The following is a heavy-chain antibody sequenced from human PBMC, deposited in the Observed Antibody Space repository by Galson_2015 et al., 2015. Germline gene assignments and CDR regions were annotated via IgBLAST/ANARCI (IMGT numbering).Heavy chain of an antibody. D-gene: IGHD2-2*02. V-gene: IGHV3-21*01. J-gene: IGHJ6*03. CDR2: ISSSSSYI. CDR1: GFTFSSYS. CDR3: ARLYCSSTSCYRGYYYYYMDV. Sequence: SLRLSCAASGFTFSSYSMNWVRQAPGKGLEWVSSISSSSSYIYYADSVKGRFTISRDNAKNSLYLQMNSLRAEDTAVYYCARLYCSSTSCYRGYYYYYMDVWGKGTTVTVSS.